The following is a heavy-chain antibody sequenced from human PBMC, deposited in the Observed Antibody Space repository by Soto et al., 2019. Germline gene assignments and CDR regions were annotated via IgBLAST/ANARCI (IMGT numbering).Heavy chain of an antibody. Sequence: QVQLVESGGGVVQPGRSLRLSCAASGFTFSSYAMHWVRQAPGKGLEWVAVISYDGSNKYYADSVKGRFTISRDNSKNTLYLQMNSLSAEDTAVDYCASLNWSDVTHWGQGTLVTVSS. J-gene: IGHJ4*02. V-gene: IGHV3-30-3*01. CDR3: ASLNWSDVTH. CDR2: ISYDGSNK. D-gene: IGHD1-1*01. CDR1: GFTFSSYA.